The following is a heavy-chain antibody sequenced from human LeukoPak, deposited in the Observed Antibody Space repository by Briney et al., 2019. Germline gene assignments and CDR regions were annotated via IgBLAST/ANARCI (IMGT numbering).Heavy chain of an antibody. CDR2: ISNSGSSK. CDR3: ARARVPGELNY. J-gene: IGHJ4*02. V-gene: IGHV3-48*04. CDR1: GFSFSSYT. D-gene: IGHD3-10*01. Sequence: GGSLRLSCAASGFSFSSYTMNWVRQAPGKGLEWLSYISNSGSSKYYADSVRGRFTISRDNAKNSLYLQMNSLRAEDTAVYYCARARVPGELNYWGQGTLVTVSS.